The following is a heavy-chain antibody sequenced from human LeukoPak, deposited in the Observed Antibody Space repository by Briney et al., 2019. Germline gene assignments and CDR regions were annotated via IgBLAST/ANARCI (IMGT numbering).Heavy chain of an antibody. J-gene: IGHJ3*02. Sequence: SETLSLTCAISGGSLHSSGWWTWVRQPPGKGLEWVGEISHTGSTKFNPSLQSRVIISGDMSKNQFSLNLTSVTAADTAVYFCARLGVYNRSPRAFDIWGHGTMVTVSS. CDR1: GGSLHSSGW. V-gene: IGHV4-4*02. CDR3: ARLGVYNRSPRAFDI. CDR2: ISHTGST. D-gene: IGHD1-14*01.